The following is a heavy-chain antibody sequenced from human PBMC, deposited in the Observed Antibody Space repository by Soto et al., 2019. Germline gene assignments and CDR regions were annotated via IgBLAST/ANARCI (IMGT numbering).Heavy chain of an antibody. CDR1: GFPFSRAW. J-gene: IGHJ4*02. V-gene: IGHV3-15*01. CDR2: VKSKTDGGTT. D-gene: IGHD3-10*01. CDR3: ATEDYYGSGIES. Sequence: EVQLVEFGGGLLQPGGSLRLSCAASGFPFSRAWMSWVRQAPGKGLEWVGRVKSKTDGGTTDYAAPVQGRVTISRDDSRNTLYLQMNSLTYADTAVYYCATEDYYGSGIESWGQGTLVTVSS.